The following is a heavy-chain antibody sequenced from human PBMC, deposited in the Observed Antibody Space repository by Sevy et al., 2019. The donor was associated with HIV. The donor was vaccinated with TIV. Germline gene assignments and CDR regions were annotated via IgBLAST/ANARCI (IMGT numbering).Heavy chain of an antibody. CDR1: GYTLTELS. V-gene: IGHV1-24*01. Sequence: ASVKVSCKVSGYTLTELSMHWVRQAPGKGLEWMGGFDPEDGETVYAQTFQGRVTVTGDTSTDTAYMELSGLRSEDTAVYYCATNSRYFSGSTFYSAEGLFDPWGQGTLVTVSS. D-gene: IGHD2-15*01. CDR3: ATNSRYFSGSTFYSAEGLFDP. J-gene: IGHJ5*02. CDR2: FDPEDGET.